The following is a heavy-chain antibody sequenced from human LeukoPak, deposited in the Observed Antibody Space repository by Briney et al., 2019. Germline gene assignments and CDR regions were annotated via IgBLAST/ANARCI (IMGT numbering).Heavy chain of an antibody. J-gene: IGHJ2*01. V-gene: IGHV3-7*04. Sequence: GGSLRLSCVASGFTFSSYWMSWVRQAPGKGLEWVANIKQDGSEKHYVDSVQGRFTISRDNAKNSLYLQMNSLRAVDTAVYYCARARDYYDSSGYSYWYFDLRGRGTLVTVSS. CDR3: ARARDYYDSSGYSYWYFDL. CDR2: IKQDGSEK. CDR1: GFTFSSYW. D-gene: IGHD3-22*01.